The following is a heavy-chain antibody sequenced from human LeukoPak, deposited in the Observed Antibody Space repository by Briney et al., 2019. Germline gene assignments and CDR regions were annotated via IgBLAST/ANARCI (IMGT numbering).Heavy chain of an antibody. J-gene: IGHJ5*02. Sequence: SETLSLTCAVSGGSISSGDYSWSWIRQPPGKGLEWIGNIYYSGSTYYNPPLKSRVNISVDTSKNQFSLKLTSVTAADTAVYYCARGREGVFFNWFDPWGQGTLVTVSS. D-gene: IGHD3-3*01. CDR2: IYYSGST. CDR1: GGSISSGDYS. CDR3: ARGREGVFFNWFDP. V-gene: IGHV4-30-4*07.